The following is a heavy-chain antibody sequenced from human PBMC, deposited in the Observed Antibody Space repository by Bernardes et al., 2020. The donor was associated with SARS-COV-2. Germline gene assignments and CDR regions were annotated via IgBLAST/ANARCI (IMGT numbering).Heavy chain of an antibody. CDR1: GFTLSSYS. D-gene: IGHD3-22*01. CDR2: ISSSGTTK. CDR3: VRVVENNSDYYSTPYDF. V-gene: IGHV3-48*02. Sequence: GGSLRLSCAASGFTLSSYSMNWVRQAPGKGLEWISYISSSGTTKYYADSVKGRFTISRDNAKNSLFLLMNSLRDEDTAVYYCVRVVENNSDYYSTPYDFWGQGTLVAVSS. J-gene: IGHJ4*02.